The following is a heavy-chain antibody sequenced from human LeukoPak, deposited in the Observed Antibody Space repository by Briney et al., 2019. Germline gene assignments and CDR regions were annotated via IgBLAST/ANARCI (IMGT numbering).Heavy chain of an antibody. J-gene: IGHJ3*02. CDR2: INPNSGGT. Sequence: ASVKVSCKASGYTFTGYYMHWVRQAPGQGLEWMGWINPNSGGTNYAQKFQGRVTMTRDTSISTAYMELSSLRSEDTAVYYCARGALAYCGGDCYKDAFDIWGQGTMVTVSS. CDR3: ARGALAYCGGDCYKDAFDI. V-gene: IGHV1-2*02. CDR1: GYTFTGYY. D-gene: IGHD2-21*02.